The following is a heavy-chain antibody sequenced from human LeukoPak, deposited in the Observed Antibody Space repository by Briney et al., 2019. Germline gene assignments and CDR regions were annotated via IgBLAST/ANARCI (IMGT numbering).Heavy chain of an antibody. CDR2: INHRGST. J-gene: IGHJ5*02. V-gene: IGHV4-34*01. CDR1: GESLSNYY. Sequence: PSETLSLTCAVYGESLSNYYWSWIRQPPGKGLEWIGEINHRGSTNYNPSLKRRVTISLDTSKNQFSLKLSSVTAADTAVYYCAKSLYGSGSYYNWFDPWGQGTLVTVSS. D-gene: IGHD3-10*01. CDR3: AKSLYGSGSYYNWFDP.